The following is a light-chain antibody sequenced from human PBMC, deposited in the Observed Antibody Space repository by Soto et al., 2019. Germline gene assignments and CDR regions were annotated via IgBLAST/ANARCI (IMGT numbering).Light chain of an antibody. CDR3: VLYMGSGIWV. V-gene: IGLV8-61*01. J-gene: IGLJ3*02. CDR2: NTN. Sequence: QAVVTQEASLSVSPGTTVTLTCGLSSGSVSANYYPSWYQQTPGPAPRTLIYNTNTRSSGVPDRFSGSILGNKAALTITGAQADDESDYYCVLYMGSGIWVFGGGTQLTVL. CDR1: SGSVSANYY.